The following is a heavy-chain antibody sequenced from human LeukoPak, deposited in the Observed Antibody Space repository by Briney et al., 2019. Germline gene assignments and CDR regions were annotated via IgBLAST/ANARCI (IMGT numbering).Heavy chain of an antibody. CDR3: AAYCTNGVCHGGAFDI. V-gene: IGHV4-30-4*08. J-gene: IGHJ3*02. CDR1: GGSISSGDYY. Sequence: SQTLSLTCTVSGGSISSGDYYWSWILQPPGKGLEWIGYIYYSGSTYYNPSLKSRVTISVDTSKNQFSLKLSSVTAADTAVYYCAAYCTNGVCHGGAFDIWGQGTMVTVSS. CDR2: IYYSGST. D-gene: IGHD2-8*01.